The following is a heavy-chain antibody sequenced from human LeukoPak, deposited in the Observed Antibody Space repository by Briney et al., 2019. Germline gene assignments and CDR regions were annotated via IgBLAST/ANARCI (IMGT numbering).Heavy chain of an antibody. V-gene: IGHV3-21*01. CDR3: PRGQDYYDSSGQNRDY. CDR2: ISSSSSYI. J-gene: IGHJ4*02. D-gene: IGHD3-22*01. Sequence: GGSLRLSCAASGFTFSSYSMNWVRQAPGKGLEWVSSISSSSSYIYYADSVKGRFTISRDNAKNSLYLQMNSLRAEDTAVYYCPRGQDYYDSSGQNRDYWGQGTLVTVSS. CDR1: GFTFSSYS.